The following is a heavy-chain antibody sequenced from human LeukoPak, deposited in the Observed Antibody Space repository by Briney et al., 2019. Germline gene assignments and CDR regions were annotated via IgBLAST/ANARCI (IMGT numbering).Heavy chain of an antibody. J-gene: IGHJ4*02. V-gene: IGHV3-30*04. CDR2: MSHDGSNE. Sequence: GGSLRLSCAASGFTFSSYAMHWVRQAPGKGLEWVAVMSHDGSNEEYADSVKGRFTISRDNSKKTLYLQMNSLRPDDTAMYYCARDFDIMTGYSVFDYWGQGTLVTVSS. CDR3: ARDFDIMTGYSVFDY. CDR1: GFTFSSYA. D-gene: IGHD3-9*01.